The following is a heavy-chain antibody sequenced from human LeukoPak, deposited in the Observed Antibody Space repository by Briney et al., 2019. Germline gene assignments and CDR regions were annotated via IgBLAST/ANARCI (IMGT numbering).Heavy chain of an antibody. CDR2: IIPIFGMA. Sequence: SVKVSCKASGGTFSSYAISWVRQAPGQGLEWMGRIIPIFGMANYAQKFQGRVTITADKSTSTAYMELSSLRSEDTAVYYCARGIAVAEGMDVWGQGTTVTVSS. V-gene: IGHV1-69*04. CDR3: ARGIAVAEGMDV. D-gene: IGHD6-19*01. CDR1: GGTFSSYA. J-gene: IGHJ6*02.